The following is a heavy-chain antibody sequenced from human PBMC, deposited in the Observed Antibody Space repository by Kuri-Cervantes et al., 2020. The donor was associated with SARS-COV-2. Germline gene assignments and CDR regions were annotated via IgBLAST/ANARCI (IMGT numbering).Heavy chain of an antibody. CDR2: ISSSSSYI. J-gene: IGHJ5*02. CDR1: GFTFSSYA. Sequence: GESLKISCAASGFTFSSYAMHWVRQAPGKGLEWVSSISSSSSYIYYADSVKGRFTISRDNAKNSLYLQMNSLRAEDTAVYYCARAGYSSGWYPPNWFDPWGQGTLVTVSS. CDR3: ARAGYSSGWYPPNWFDP. D-gene: IGHD6-19*01. V-gene: IGHV3-21*01.